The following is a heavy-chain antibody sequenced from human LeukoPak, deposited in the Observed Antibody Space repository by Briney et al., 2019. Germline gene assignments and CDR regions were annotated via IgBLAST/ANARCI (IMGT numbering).Heavy chain of an antibody. Sequence: GASVKVSCKASGGTFSSYAISWVRQAPGQGLEWMGGIIPIFGTANYAQKFQGRVTITADKSTSTAYMELSSLRSEDTAVYYCAREWGTTGTTVRSWFDPWGQGTLVTVSS. CDR1: GGTFSSYA. CDR2: IIPIFGTA. CDR3: AREWGTTGTTVRSWFDP. J-gene: IGHJ5*02. D-gene: IGHD1-1*01. V-gene: IGHV1-69*06.